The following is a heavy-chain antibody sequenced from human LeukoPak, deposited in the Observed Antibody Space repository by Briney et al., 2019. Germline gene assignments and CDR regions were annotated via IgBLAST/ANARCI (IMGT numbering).Heavy chain of an antibody. CDR1: GGSISSYY. J-gene: IGHJ4*02. CDR3: ARVFVAAGTYYSDY. V-gene: IGHV4-4*07. D-gene: IGHD6-13*01. CDR2: IYTSGST. Sequence: SETLSLTCTVSGGSISSYYWSWIRQPAGKGLEWIGRIYTSGSTNYNPSLKSRVTMSVDTSKNQFSLKLSSVTAADTAVYYCARVFVAAGTYYSDYWGQGTLVTVSS.